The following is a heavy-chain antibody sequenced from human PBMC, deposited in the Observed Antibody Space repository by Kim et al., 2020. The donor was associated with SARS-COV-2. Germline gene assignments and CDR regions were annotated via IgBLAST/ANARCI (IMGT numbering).Heavy chain of an antibody. Sequence: SGPTLVNPTQTLTLTCTFSGFSLSTSGVGVGWIRQPPGKALEWLALIYWDDDKRYSPSLKSRLTITKDTSKNQVVLTMTNMDPVDTATYYCAHLSYDFWSGYYPPPDYWGQGTLVTVSS. D-gene: IGHD3-3*01. J-gene: IGHJ4*02. CDR3: AHLSYDFWSGYYPPPDY. V-gene: IGHV2-5*02. CDR1: GFSLSTSGVG. CDR2: IYWDDDK.